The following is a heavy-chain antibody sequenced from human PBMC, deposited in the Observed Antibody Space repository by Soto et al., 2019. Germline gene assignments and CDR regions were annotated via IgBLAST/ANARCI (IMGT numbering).Heavy chain of an antibody. CDR1: GFTFSDYY. CDR3: ARDVVAARPAHMDV. V-gene: IGHV3-11*01. Sequence: GGSLRLSCAASGFTFSDYYMSWIRQAPGKGLEWVSYISSSGSTIYYTDSVKGRFTISRDNAKNSLYLQMNSLRAEDTAVYYCARDVVAARPAHMDVWGQGTTVTVSS. CDR2: ISSSGSTI. D-gene: IGHD2-15*01. J-gene: IGHJ6*02.